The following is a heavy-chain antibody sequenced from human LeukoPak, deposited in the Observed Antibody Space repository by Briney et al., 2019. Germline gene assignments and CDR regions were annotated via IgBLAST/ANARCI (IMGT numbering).Heavy chain of an antibody. J-gene: IGHJ4*02. V-gene: IGHV4-34*01. CDR2: INHSGST. D-gene: IGHD3-10*01. Sequence: PSETLSLTCVVYGGSFSGYYWSWIRQPPGKGLEWIGEINHSGSTNYNPSLKSRVTISVDTSKNQFSLKLSSVTAADTAVYYCARRPHSYYYGSGSYYYFDYWGKGTLVTVSS. CDR1: GGSFSGYY. CDR3: ARRPHSYYYGSGSYYYFDY.